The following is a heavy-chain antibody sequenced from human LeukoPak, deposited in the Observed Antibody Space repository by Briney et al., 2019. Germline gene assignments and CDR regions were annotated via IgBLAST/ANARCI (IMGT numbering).Heavy chain of an antibody. D-gene: IGHD6-13*01. V-gene: IGHV3-9*01. CDR3: AKGTVSSSWSKANLDY. Sequence: PGGSLRLSCAASGFTFDDYAMHWVRQAPGKGLEWVSGISWNSGSIGYADSVKGRFTISRDNAKNSLYLQMNSLRAEDTALYYCAKGTVSSSWSKANLDYWGQGTLVTVSS. CDR2: ISWNSGSI. J-gene: IGHJ4*02. CDR1: GFTFDDYA.